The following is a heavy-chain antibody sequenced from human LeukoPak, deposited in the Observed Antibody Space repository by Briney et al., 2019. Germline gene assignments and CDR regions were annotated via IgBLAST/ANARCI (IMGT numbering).Heavy chain of an antibody. CDR3: ARRPDCSGSDCYGMDV. V-gene: IGHV3-74*01. J-gene: IGHJ6*02. D-gene: IGHD2-15*01. Sequence: GGSLRLSCAASGFSFSSYYIHWVRQAPGKGLVWVSRIDRDGNITTYADSVKGRFTISRDNAKNTLYLQMNSLRAEDTAVYYCARRPDCSGSDCYGMDVWGQGTAVTVSS. CDR1: GFSFSSYY. CDR2: IDRDGNIT.